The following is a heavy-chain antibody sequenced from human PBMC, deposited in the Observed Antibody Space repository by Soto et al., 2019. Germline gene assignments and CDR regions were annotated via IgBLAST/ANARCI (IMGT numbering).Heavy chain of an antibody. Sequence: SLRLSCAASGFTFDDYAMHWVRQAPGKGLEWVSGISWNSGSIGYADSVKGRFTISRDNAKNSLYLQMNSLRAEDTAVYYCARDRGYDAHDYYYNAMDVWRQGTTVTV. CDR2: ISWNSGSI. CDR3: ARDRGYDAHDYYYNAMDV. CDR1: GFTFDDYA. V-gene: IGHV3-9*01. J-gene: IGHJ6*02. D-gene: IGHD2-15*01.